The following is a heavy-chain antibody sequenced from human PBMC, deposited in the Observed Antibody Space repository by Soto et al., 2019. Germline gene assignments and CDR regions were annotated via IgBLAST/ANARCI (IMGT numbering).Heavy chain of an antibody. CDR1: GGTFSSYA. CDR3: ARAVGYCSGGSCYSYYYYGMDV. V-gene: IGHV1-69*01. CDR2: IIPIFGKA. J-gene: IGHJ6*02. Sequence: QVQLVQSGAEVKKPGSSVKVSCKASGGTFSSYAISWVRQAPGQGLEWMGGIIPIFGKANYAQKFQGRVTITADESTSTAYMELSSLSSEDTALYYCARAVGYCSGGSCYSYYYYGMDVWGQGTTVTVSS. D-gene: IGHD2-15*01.